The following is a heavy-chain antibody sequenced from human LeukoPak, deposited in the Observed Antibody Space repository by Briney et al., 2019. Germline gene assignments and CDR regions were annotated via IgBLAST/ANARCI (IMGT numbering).Heavy chain of an antibody. D-gene: IGHD3-16*02. CDR1: GYTFTGYY. CDR3: GREGDVWGGYPTD. J-gene: IGHJ4*02. V-gene: IGHV1-2*02. Sequence: ASVKVSCKASGYTFTGYYMHWVRQAPGQGLEWMGWINPNSGGTNYAQKFQGRVTMTRDTSISTAYLELSRLRSDDTAVYYCGREGDVWGGYPTDWGQGTLVTVSS. CDR2: INPNSGGT.